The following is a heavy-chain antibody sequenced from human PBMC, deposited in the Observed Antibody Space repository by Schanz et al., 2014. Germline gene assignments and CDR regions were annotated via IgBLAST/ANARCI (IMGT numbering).Heavy chain of an antibody. CDR1: GFTFSAYY. CDR2: ISDSGDTA. J-gene: IGHJ4*02. CDR3: AKSLESCPGGRCSRGYFDY. Sequence: VQLVESGGGLVQPGGSLRLSCAASGFTFSAYYMDWVRQAPGKGLEWVSLISDSGDTAYYADSVKGRFTISRDNFKGALYLQMSSLRAEDTAVYYCAKSLESCPGGRCSRGYFDYWGQGTLVTVSS. D-gene: IGHD2-8*02. V-gene: IGHV3-23*04.